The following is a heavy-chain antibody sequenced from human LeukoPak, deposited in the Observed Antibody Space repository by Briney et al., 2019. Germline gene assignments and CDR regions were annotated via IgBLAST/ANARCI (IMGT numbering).Heavy chain of an antibody. CDR3: ARVTTGGYYNC. D-gene: IGHD3-22*01. Sequence: SGTLSLTCSVSGDSISSGNYYWTWIRQPAGKGLEWIGRIYSTGSTNYNPSLKSRVTISVDTSKNQFSLRLSSVTAADTAVYYCARVTTGGYYNCWGQGTLVTVS. CDR2: IYSTGST. V-gene: IGHV4-61*02. J-gene: IGHJ4*02. CDR1: GDSISSGNYY.